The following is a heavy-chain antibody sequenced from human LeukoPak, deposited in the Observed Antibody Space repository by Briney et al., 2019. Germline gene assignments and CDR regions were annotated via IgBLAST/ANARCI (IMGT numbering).Heavy chain of an antibody. CDR1: GGTFSSCA. CDR3: ARRRGSSGLIFDY. Sequence: SVKVSCKASGGTFSSCAISWVRQAPGQGLEWMGRIIPIFGTANYAQKFQGRVTITTDESTSTAYMELSSLRSEDTAVYYCARRRGSSGLIFDYWGQGTLVTVSS. CDR2: IIPIFGTA. V-gene: IGHV1-69*05. D-gene: IGHD6-19*01. J-gene: IGHJ4*02.